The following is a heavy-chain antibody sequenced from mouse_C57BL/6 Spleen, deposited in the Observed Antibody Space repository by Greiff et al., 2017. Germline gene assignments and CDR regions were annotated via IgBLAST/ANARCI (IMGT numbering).Heavy chain of an antibody. V-gene: IGHV1-69*01. Sequence: QVQLQQPGAELVMPGASVKLSCKASGYTFTSYWMHWVKQRPGHGLEWIGEIDPSDSYTNYNQKFKGKSTLTVDKSSSPAYMQLSSLTSEDSAVYYCASGTYYFDYWGQGTTLTVSS. CDR2: IDPSDSYT. D-gene: IGHD3-3*01. CDR3: ASGTYYFDY. CDR1: GYTFTSYW. J-gene: IGHJ2*01.